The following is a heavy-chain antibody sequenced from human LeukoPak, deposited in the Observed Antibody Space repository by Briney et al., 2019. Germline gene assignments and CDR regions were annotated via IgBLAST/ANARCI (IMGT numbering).Heavy chain of an antibody. CDR1: GGSFSGYY. J-gene: IGHJ4*02. CDR2: INHSGST. CDR3: ARGFRRGPWYSYGLYFDY. V-gene: IGHV4-34*01. Sequence: SETLSLTCAVYGGSFSGYYWSWIRQPPGKGLEWIGEINHSGSTYYNPSLKSRVTISVDTSKNQFSLKLSSVTAADTAVYYCARGFRRGPWYSYGLYFDYWGQGTLVTVSS. D-gene: IGHD5-18*01.